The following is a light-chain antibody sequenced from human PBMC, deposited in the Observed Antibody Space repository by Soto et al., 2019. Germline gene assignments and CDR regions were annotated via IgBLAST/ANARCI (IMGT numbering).Light chain of an antibody. Sequence: ENVLTQSPGTLSLSPGERATLSCRASQSVSSSYLAWYQQKPGQAPRLLIYGASSRATGIPDRFSGSGSGTDFTLTIIRLEHEDFAVYYCHQYGSSPNTFAQGTKLEIK. J-gene: IGKJ2*01. CDR1: QSVSSSY. V-gene: IGKV3-20*01. CDR3: HQYGSSPNT. CDR2: GAS.